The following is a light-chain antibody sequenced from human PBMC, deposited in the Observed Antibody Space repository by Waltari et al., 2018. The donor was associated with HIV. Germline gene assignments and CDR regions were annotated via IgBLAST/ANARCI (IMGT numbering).Light chain of an antibody. V-gene: IGLV2-8*01. Sequence: QSVLTQPPSASGSPGQSVTISCTGTSSAVGGYNSVCWYQLRPGEAPKLIIYEVYNRPSGVPARFPGSQSGNTSSQTVSGLQAEDEADYYRSSYAGSKTLVVFGGGTRLTVL. CDR2: EVY. CDR3: SSYAGSKTLVV. J-gene: IGLJ3*02. CDR1: SSAVGGYNS.